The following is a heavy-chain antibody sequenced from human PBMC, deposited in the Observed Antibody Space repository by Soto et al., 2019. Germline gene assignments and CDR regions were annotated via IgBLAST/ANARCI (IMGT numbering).Heavy chain of an antibody. Sequence: EVQLLESGGGLVQPGGSLRLSCAASGFTFSSYAMSWVRQAPGKGLEWVSAISGSGGSTYYADSVKGRFTISRDNSKNTLYLQMNSLRAEDTAVYYCANQMGRERYYYYYYMDVWGKGTTVTVSS. V-gene: IGHV3-23*01. J-gene: IGHJ6*03. D-gene: IGHD1-26*01. CDR3: ANQMGRERYYYYYYMDV. CDR1: GFTFSSYA. CDR2: ISGSGGST.